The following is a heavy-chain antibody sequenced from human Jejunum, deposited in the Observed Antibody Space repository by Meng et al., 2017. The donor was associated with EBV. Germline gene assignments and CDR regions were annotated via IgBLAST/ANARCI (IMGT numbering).Heavy chain of an antibody. Sequence: QLVHPGAEVKKPXGSGKVSCKASGYTFTGYYLHWVRQAPGQGLEWMGRINPNSGGTNYAQKFQGRVTMTRDTSFTTAYMELSRVTSDDTAVYYCAGGIYSQTNWFDPWGQGTLVTVSS. CDR2: INPNSGGT. V-gene: IGHV1-2*06. CDR3: AGGIYSQTNWFDP. D-gene: IGHD5-18*01. J-gene: IGHJ5*02. CDR1: GYTFTGYY.